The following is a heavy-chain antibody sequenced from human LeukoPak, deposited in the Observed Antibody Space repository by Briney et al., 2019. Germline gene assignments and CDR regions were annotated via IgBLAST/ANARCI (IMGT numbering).Heavy chain of an antibody. J-gene: IGHJ1*01. D-gene: IGHD5-12*01. CDR1: GYTFTSYG. V-gene: IGHV1-18*01. CDR2: ISAYNGNT. CDR3: ARAVKAKWLRLIRDPSAEYFQH. Sequence: ASVKVSCKASGYTFTSYGISWVRQAPGQGLEWMGWISAYNGNTNYAQKLQGRVTMTTDTSTSTAYMELRSLRSDDTAVYYCARAVKAKWLRLIRDPSAEYFQHWGQGTLVTVSS.